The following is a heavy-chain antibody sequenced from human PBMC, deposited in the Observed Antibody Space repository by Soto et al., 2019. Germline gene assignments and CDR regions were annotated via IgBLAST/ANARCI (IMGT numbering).Heavy chain of an antibody. V-gene: IGHV3-33*01. D-gene: IGHD3-10*01. Sequence: QVQLVESGGGVVQPGKSLRLSCAASGFPFRNYGMHWVRQAPGKGLEWVAVVWYDGSSVSYADSVKGRFTISRDNSKNMVDVQQDSLTAEDTAVYYCASDFYQSGYGSRHFWGQGTLVTVSS. CDR2: VWYDGSSV. J-gene: IGHJ4*02. CDR1: GFPFRNYG. CDR3: ASDFYQSGYGSRHF.